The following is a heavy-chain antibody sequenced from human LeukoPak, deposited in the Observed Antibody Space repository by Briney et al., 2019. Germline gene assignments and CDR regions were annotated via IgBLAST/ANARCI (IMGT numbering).Heavy chain of an antibody. V-gene: IGHV3-23*01. D-gene: IGHD5-18*01. Sequence: GGSLRLSCAASGFTFSSYAMSWVRQAPGKGLEWVSAISGSGGSTYYADSVKGRFTISRDNSKNTLYLQMNSLRAEDTVVYYCAKDQSSMVKYDYWGQGTLVTVSS. CDR1: GFTFSSYA. CDR3: AKDQSSMVKYDY. CDR2: ISGSGGST. J-gene: IGHJ4*02.